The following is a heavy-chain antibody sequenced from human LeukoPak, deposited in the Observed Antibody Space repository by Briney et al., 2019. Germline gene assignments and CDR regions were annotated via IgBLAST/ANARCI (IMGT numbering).Heavy chain of an antibody. Sequence: GGSLRLSCAASGFTFSTYAMNWVRQAPGKGLEWVSVISGSGDSTYYADSVKGRFTISRDNSKNTLYLQMNSLRAEDTAVFYCAKASTYSGNYYSNYWGQGTLVTVSS. J-gene: IGHJ4*02. CDR2: ISGSGDST. V-gene: IGHV3-23*01. CDR3: AKASTYSGNYYSNY. CDR1: GFTFSTYA. D-gene: IGHD1-26*01.